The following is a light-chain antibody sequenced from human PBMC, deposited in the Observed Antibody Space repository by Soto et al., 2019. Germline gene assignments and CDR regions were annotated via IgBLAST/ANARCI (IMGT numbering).Light chain of an antibody. CDR1: EFLSSSY. Sequence: EIVLTQSPGTLSLSPGERATLSCRASEFLSSSYLVWYQQKPGQAPRLLIYAASRRATGIPDRFSGSGSATEYTLTIITLVPEDFAVYYCQQQGTFGQGTKLEIK. V-gene: IGKV3-20*01. J-gene: IGKJ2*01. CDR2: AAS. CDR3: QQQGT.